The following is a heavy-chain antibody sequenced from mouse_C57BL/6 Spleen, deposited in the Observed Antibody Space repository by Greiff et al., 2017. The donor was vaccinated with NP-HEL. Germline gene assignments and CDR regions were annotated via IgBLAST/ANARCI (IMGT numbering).Heavy chain of an antibody. D-gene: IGHD1-1*01. V-gene: IGHV1-50*01. Sequence: QVQLQQPGAELVKPGASVKLSCKASGYTFTSYWMQWVKQRPGQGLEWIGEIDPSDSYTNYNQKFKGKATLTVDTSSSTAYMQLSSLTSEDSAVYYCARRGNYYGSSYLYAMDYWGQGTSVTVSS. CDR1: GYTFTSYW. CDR2: IDPSDSYT. CDR3: ARRGNYYGSSYLYAMDY. J-gene: IGHJ4*01.